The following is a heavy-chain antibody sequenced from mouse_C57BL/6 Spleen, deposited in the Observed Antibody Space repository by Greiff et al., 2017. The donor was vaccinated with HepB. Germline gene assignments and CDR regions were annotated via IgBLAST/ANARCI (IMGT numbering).Heavy chain of an antibody. Sequence: EVQVVESGGGLVQPGGSMKLSCVASGFTFSNYWMNWVRQSPEKGLEWVAQIRLKSDNYATHYAESVKGRFTISRDDSKSSVYLQMNNLRAEDTGIYYCTGLNPYWYFDGWGTGTTVTVSS. D-gene: IGHD1-3*01. CDR2: IRLKSDNYAT. CDR1: GFTFSNYW. CDR3: TGLNPYWYFDG. V-gene: IGHV6-3*01. J-gene: IGHJ1*03.